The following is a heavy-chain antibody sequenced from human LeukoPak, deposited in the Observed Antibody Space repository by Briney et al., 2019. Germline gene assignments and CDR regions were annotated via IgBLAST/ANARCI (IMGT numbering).Heavy chain of an antibody. CDR1: GDSISSSSYY. CDR3: ARDFRKQWLVRGNDAFDI. Sequence: SETLSLTCTVSGDSISSSSYYWGWIRQPPGKGLEWIGTIFYSGSTYYNPSLKSRVTLSVDTSKNQYSLKLSSVTAADTAVYYCARDFRKQWLVRGNDAFDIWGQGTMVTVSS. J-gene: IGHJ3*02. D-gene: IGHD6-19*01. V-gene: IGHV4-39*07. CDR2: IFYSGST.